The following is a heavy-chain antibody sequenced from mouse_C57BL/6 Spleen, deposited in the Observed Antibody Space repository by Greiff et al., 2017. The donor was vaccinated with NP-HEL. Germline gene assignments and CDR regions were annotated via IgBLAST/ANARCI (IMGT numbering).Heavy chain of an antibody. Sequence: EVQLQQSGPELVKPGASVKISCKASGYSFTGYYMNWVKQSPEKSLEWIGEINPSTGGTTYNQKFKAKATLTVDKSSSTAYMQLKSLTSEDSAVYYCARGGNSGDYWGQGTTLTVSS. D-gene: IGHD2-1*01. CDR1: GYSFTGYY. V-gene: IGHV1-42*01. CDR3: ARGGNSGDY. CDR2: INPSTGGT. J-gene: IGHJ2*01.